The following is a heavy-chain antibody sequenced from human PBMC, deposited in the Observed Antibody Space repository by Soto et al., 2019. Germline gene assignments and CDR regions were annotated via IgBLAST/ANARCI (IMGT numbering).Heavy chain of an antibody. V-gene: IGHV3-30-3*01. CDR1: GFTFSSYA. CDR3: ARRPYSSDSTGSYFDAFDI. Sequence: PGGSLRLSCAASGFTFSSYAMHWVRQAPGKGLEWVAVISYDGSNKYYADSVKGRFTISRDNSKNTLYLQMNSLRAEDTAVYYCARRPYSSDSTGSYFDAFDIWGQGTMATVSS. J-gene: IGHJ3*02. D-gene: IGHD3-22*01. CDR2: ISYDGSNK.